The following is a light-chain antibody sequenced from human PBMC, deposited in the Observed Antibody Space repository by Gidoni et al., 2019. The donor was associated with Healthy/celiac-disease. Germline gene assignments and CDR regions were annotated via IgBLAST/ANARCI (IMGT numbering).Light chain of an antibody. CDR1: QSVSSY. Sequence: EIVSTQSPATLPLSPGQRATRSCRASQSVSSYLAWYQQKPGQAPRLLIYDASNRATGIPARFSGSGSGTDFTLTISSLEPEDFAVYYCQQRSNWPLTFGGGTKVEIK. CDR2: DAS. J-gene: IGKJ4*01. CDR3: QQRSNWPLT. V-gene: IGKV3-11*01.